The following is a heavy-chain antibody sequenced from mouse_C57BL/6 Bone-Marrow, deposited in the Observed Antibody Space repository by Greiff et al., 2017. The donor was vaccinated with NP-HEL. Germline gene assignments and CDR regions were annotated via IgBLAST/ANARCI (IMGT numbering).Heavy chain of an antibody. CDR1: GFTFSDAW. CDR3: TRPYDYDGDFDY. V-gene: IGHV6-6*01. D-gene: IGHD2-4*01. J-gene: IGHJ2*01. Sequence: EVKVEESGGGLVQPGGSMKLSCAASGFTFSDAWMDWVRQSPEKGLEWVAEIRNKANNHATYYAESVKGRFTISRDDSKSSVYLQMNSLRAEDTGIYYCTRPYDYDGDFDYWGQGTTLTVSS. CDR2: IRNKANNHAT.